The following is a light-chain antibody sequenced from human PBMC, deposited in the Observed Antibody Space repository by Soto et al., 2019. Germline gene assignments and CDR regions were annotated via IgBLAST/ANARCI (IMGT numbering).Light chain of an antibody. CDR3: QQSYSTPRT. CDR2: AAS. Sequence: DIQMTQSPSSLSASVGDRVTITCRASQSFSSYLNLYRQKPGKAPKLLIYAASSLLSGVTSRFSGSGSGTDFTLTISSLQPEDFATYYSQQSYSTPRTFGQGNKVDIK. V-gene: IGKV1-39*01. J-gene: IGKJ1*01. CDR1: QSFSSY.